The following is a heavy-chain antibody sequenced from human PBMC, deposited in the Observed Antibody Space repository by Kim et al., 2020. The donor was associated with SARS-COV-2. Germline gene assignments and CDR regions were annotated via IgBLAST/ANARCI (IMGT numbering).Heavy chain of an antibody. Sequence: NYAQKLQGRVTMTTDTSTSKAYMELRSLRSDDTAVYYCARGYSSGWFFDYWGQGTLVTVSS. CDR3: ARGYSSGWFFDY. J-gene: IGHJ4*02. D-gene: IGHD6-19*01. V-gene: IGHV1-18*01.